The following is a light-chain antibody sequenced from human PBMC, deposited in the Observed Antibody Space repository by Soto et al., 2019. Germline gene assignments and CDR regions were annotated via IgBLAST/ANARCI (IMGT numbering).Light chain of an antibody. CDR3: KSYAGSNTYV. J-gene: IGLJ1*01. V-gene: IGLV2-8*01. CDR1: KNDIGVYDF. Sequence: QSARSQPPSASGSPGHSVTISCTGTKNDIGVYDFVSWYQHHPGKAPRLIIYEVVQRPSGVPDRFSGSKSGNTASLTVSGLQAADEADYFCKSYAGSNTYVFGSGTKVTVL. CDR2: EVV.